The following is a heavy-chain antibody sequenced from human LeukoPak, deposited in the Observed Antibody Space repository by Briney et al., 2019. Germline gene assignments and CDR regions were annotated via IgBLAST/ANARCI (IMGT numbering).Heavy chain of an antibody. Sequence: GGSPRLSCAASGFTFSSYSMNWVRQAPGKGLEWVSSISSSSSYIYYADSVKGRFAISRDNAKNSLYLQMNSLRAEDTAVYYCARDTVLWFGEIDYWGQGTLVTVSS. J-gene: IGHJ4*02. D-gene: IGHD3-10*01. CDR2: ISSSSSYI. CDR3: ARDTVLWFGEIDY. V-gene: IGHV3-21*01. CDR1: GFTFSSYS.